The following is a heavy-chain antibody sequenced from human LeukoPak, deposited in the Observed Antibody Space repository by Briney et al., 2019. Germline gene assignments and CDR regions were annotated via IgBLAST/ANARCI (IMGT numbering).Heavy chain of an antibody. CDR1: GFTLSNYA. CDR2: IAVTGGT. V-gene: IGHV3-23*01. D-gene: IGHD2-15*01. Sequence: GGSLRLSCTASGFTLSNYAMSWVRQGPGKGLEWVSAIAVTGGTYHADSVRGRLTISRDSSKNTLYLQMSSLRAEDAGVYYCAKAPVTTCSGTFCYPFDHWGQGTLVTVSS. CDR3: AKAPVTTCSGTFCYPFDH. J-gene: IGHJ4*02.